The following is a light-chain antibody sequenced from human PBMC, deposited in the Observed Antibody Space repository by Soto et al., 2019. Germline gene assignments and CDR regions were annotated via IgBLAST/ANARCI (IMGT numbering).Light chain of an antibody. CDR2: AAS. J-gene: IGKJ4*01. V-gene: IGKV1D-12*01. CDR1: QGISSW. Sequence: DIQMTQSPSSVSASVGDRVTITCRASQGISSWLGWYQQKPGKAPKLLIYAASSLQSGVPSRFSGSGSGTDFTLTISGRQPVDFATYYCQQANSCPFSFGGGTKVEIK. CDR3: QQANSCPFS.